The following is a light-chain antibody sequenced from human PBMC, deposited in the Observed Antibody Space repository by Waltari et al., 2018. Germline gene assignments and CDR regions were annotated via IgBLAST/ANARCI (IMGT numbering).Light chain of an antibody. J-gene: IGKJ1*01. CDR3: QQSYAALWT. CDR2: AAS. V-gene: IGKV1-39*01. CDR1: QSISSY. Sequence: DIQMTQSPSSLSASVGDRVTITCRASQSISSYLNWYQKKPGTAPKLLIYAASSLQSGVPSRFSGSGSVTDFTLTISSLQPGDFATYYCQQSYAALWTFGHGTKVEI.